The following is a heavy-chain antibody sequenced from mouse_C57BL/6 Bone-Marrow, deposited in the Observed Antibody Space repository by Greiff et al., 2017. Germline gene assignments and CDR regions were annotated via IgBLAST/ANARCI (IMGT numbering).Heavy chain of an antibody. V-gene: IGHV7-3*01. CDR3: ARSSRQLRLPFDY. CDR2: IRNKANGYTT. Sequence: EVKLVESGGGLVQPGGSLSLSCAASGFTFTDYYMSWVRQPPGKALEWLGFIRNKANGYTTEYSASVKGRFTISRDNSQSILYLQMNALRAEDSATYYCARSSRQLRLPFDYWGQGTNLTVAS. CDR1: GFTFTDYY. J-gene: IGHJ2*01. D-gene: IGHD3-2*02.